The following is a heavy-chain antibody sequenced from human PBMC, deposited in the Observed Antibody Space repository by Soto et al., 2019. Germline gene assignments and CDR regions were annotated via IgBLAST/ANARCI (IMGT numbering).Heavy chain of an antibody. Sequence: EVQLVDSGGNLVQPGGSLRLSCAASGFTFSDHYMDWVRQAPGKGLEWVARTRNKANSYTTEYAASVKGKFTVSRANSQNSLYLQMNSLKTEDTAVYYCTRSSGTYRYFDLWGRGTLVTVSS. CDR2: TRNKANSYTT. J-gene: IGHJ2*01. V-gene: IGHV3-72*01. D-gene: IGHD1-26*01. CDR3: TRSSGTYRYFDL. CDR1: GFTFSDHY.